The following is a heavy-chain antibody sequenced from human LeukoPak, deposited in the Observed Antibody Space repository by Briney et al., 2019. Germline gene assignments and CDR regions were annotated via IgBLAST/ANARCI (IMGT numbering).Heavy chain of an antibody. CDR2: INPNSGGT. CDR1: GYTFTGYY. D-gene: IGHD6-6*01. J-gene: IGHJ3*02. CDR3: ACEQLVTDAFDI. Sequence: ASVKVSCKASGYTFTGYYMHWVRQAPGQGLEWMGWINPNSGGTNYAQKFQGRVTMTRDTSISTAYMELSRLRSDDTAVYYCACEQLVTDAFDIWGQGTMVTASS. V-gene: IGHV1-2*02.